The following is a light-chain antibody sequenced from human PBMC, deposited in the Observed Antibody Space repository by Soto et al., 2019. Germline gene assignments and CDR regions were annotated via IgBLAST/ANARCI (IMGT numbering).Light chain of an antibody. Sequence: EIVWTQSPGTLSLSPGERATLSCRASQSVSSSYLAWYQQKPGLAPRLLIYGASSRATGIPDRFSGSGSGTDFTLTISRLEPEDFAVYYCQQYGSSPQTFGQGTRLEIK. V-gene: IGKV3-20*01. CDR3: QQYGSSPQT. J-gene: IGKJ5*01. CDR1: QSVSSSY. CDR2: GAS.